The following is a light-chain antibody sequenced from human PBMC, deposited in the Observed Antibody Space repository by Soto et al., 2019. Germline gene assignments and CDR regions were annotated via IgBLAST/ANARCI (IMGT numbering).Light chain of an antibody. CDR2: DAS. Sequence: EVVLTQSPATLSLSPGERATLSCRASQSVTTYLAWYQHKPGQAPRLLIYDASSRATGIPARFSGSGSGTDFTLTISSLEPEDFAVYYCQQYNNWPLTFGGGTKVDI. CDR1: QSVTTY. CDR3: QQYNNWPLT. V-gene: IGKV3-11*01. J-gene: IGKJ4*01.